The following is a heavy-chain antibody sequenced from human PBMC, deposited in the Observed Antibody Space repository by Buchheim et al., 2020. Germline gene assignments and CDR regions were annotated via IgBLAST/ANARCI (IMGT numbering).Heavy chain of an antibody. J-gene: IGHJ6*02. CDR2: IYHSGST. V-gene: IGHV4-4*02. CDR3: ARRFRSRITGVYGMDV. CDR1: GGSISSSNW. D-gene: IGHD1-14*01. Sequence: QVQLQESGPGLVKPSGTLSLTCAVSGGSISSSNWWSWVRQPPGKGLEGIGEIYHSGSTNYNPSLKSRATISADKTKNQFSPKLSSVTAADTAVYYCARRFRSRITGVYGMDVWGQGTT.